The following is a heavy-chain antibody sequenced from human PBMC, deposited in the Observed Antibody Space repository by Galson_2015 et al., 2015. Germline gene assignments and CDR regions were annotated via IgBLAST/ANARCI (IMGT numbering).Heavy chain of an antibody. CDR3: TRGSPKSHDY. J-gene: IGHJ4*02. CDR1: GFTVSSNY. V-gene: IGHV3-53*01. D-gene: IGHD6-6*01. Sequence: SLRLSCAASGFTVSSNYMSWVRQAPGKGLEWVSVIYSGGSTYYSDSVKGRFTISRDNSKNTLYLQMNSLRAEDTAVYYCTRGSPKSHDYWGQGTPVTVSS. CDR2: IYSGGST.